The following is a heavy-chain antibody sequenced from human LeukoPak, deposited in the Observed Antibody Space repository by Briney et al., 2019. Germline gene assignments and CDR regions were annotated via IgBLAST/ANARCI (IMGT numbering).Heavy chain of an antibody. Sequence: GASVKVSCKASGYTFTSYGISWVRQAPGQGLEWMGWISAYNGNTNYAQKLQGRVTMTEDTSTDTAYMELSSLRSEDTAVYYCARLLYSGYDYVFAARFDPWGQGTLVTVSS. CDR1: GYTFTSYG. V-gene: IGHV1-18*01. CDR2: ISAYNGNT. D-gene: IGHD5-12*01. J-gene: IGHJ5*02. CDR3: ARLLYSGYDYVFAARFDP.